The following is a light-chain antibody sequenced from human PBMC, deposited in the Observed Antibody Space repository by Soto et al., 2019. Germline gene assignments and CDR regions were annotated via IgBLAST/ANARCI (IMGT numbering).Light chain of an antibody. V-gene: IGKV1-5*03. J-gene: IGKJ2*01. CDR1: QSINSW. Sequence: DIQMTQSPSTLSASVGDRVTITCRASQSINSWLAWYQQKPGKAPRLLIQKASDLQSALPSRFSGSGSGTEFTLTISRVQPDDFATYYCQQYYIYWTFGQGTRLEI. CDR3: QQYYIYWT. CDR2: KAS.